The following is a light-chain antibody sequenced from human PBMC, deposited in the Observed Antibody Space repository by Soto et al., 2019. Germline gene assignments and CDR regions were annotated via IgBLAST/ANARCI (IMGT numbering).Light chain of an antibody. J-gene: IGKJ3*01. CDR1: QSVGNN. Sequence: EIVMTQSPGTLSVSPGERATLSCRASQSVGNNLAWYQQRPGQAPRLLIHGASTRASGVPVRFSGRGSGTDFTFIISSLQSEDFAIYYCQQYTSSPITFGPGTKVDLK. CDR2: GAS. CDR3: QQYTSSPIT. V-gene: IGKV3-15*01.